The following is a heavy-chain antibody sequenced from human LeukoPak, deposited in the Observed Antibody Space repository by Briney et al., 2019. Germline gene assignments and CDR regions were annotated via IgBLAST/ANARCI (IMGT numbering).Heavy chain of an antibody. V-gene: IGHV3-23*01. D-gene: IGHD3-10*01. J-gene: IGHJ6*02. CDR1: GFTFSSYA. CDR3: AKRSRRVTIVRGVPREDV. Sequence: GGSLRLSCAASGFTFSSYAMSWVRQAPGKGLEWVSAISGVSGSTYYADSVKGRFTISRDNSKNTLYLQMNSLRAEDRAVYYCAKRSRRVTIVRGVPREDVWGQGTTVTVSS. CDR2: ISGVSGST.